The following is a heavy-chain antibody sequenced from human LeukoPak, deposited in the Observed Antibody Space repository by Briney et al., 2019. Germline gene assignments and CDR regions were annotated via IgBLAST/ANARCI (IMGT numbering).Heavy chain of an antibody. CDR3: ARVGGMMDDYVWGSYRRVPTVYGMDV. D-gene: IGHD3-16*02. CDR1: GGSFSGYY. V-gene: IGHV4-34*01. CDR2: INHSGST. J-gene: IGHJ6*02. Sequence: SSETLSLTCAVYGGSFSGYYWSWIRQPPGKGLEWIGEINHSGSTNYNPSLKSRVTISVDTSKNQFSLKLSSVTAADTAVYYCARVGGMMDDYVWGSYRRVPTVYGMDVWGQGTTVTVSS.